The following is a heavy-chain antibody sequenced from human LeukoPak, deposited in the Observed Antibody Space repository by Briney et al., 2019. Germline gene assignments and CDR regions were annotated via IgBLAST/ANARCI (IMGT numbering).Heavy chain of an antibody. V-gene: IGHV3-30*18. Sequence: GGPLRLSCAASGFTFSSYAMSWVRQAPGKGLEWVAVISYDGSNKYYADSVKGRFTISRDNSKNTLYLQMNSLRAEDTAVYYCAKDLGAAAGTDYYYGMDVWGQGTTVTVSS. CDR1: GFTFSSYA. CDR2: ISYDGSNK. D-gene: IGHD6-13*01. CDR3: AKDLGAAAGTDYYYGMDV. J-gene: IGHJ6*02.